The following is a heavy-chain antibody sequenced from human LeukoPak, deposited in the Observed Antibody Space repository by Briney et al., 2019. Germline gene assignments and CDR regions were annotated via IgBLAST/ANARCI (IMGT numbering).Heavy chain of an antibody. CDR3: ANHLSGADYYYYCMDV. Sequence: GGSLRLSCAASGFTLTTYGLSWVRQAPGKGLEWVSAISGSGGITHYADSVKGRFTISRDSSKNTLYLEMNSLRVEDTAVYYCANHLSGADYYYYCMDVWGKGTTVTVSS. CDR2: ISGSGGIT. J-gene: IGHJ6*03. CDR1: GFTLTTYG. D-gene: IGHD1-26*01. V-gene: IGHV3-23*01.